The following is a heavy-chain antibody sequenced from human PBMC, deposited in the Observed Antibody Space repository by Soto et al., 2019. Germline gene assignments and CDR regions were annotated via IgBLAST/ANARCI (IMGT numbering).Heavy chain of an antibody. J-gene: IGHJ4*02. CDR2: ISGSGGDT. Sequence: PGGSMRLCCAASGFTFTNYAMTWVRQAPGKGLEWVSTISGSGGDTYYAGSIKGRFTISRDNYKKTVYLQMNSLRAEDTATYYCAKRYCTTTSFVRAIDYCGQAT. CDR1: GFTFTNYA. V-gene: IGHV3-23*01. D-gene: IGHD2-2*01. CDR3: AKRYCTTTSFVRAIDY.